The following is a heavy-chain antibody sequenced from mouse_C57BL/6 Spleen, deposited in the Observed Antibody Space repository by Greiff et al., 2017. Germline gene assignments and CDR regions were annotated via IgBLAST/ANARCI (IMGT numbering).Heavy chain of an antibody. CDR2: IDPSDSYT. CDR3: ARGGTTVGDY. Sequence: QVHVKQPGAELVMPGASVKLSCKASGYTFTSYWMHWVKQRPGQGLEWIGEIDPSDSYTNYNQKFKGKATLTVDKSSSTAYMQLSSLTSEDSAVYYCARGGTTVGDYWGQGTTLTVSS. J-gene: IGHJ2*01. D-gene: IGHD1-1*01. V-gene: IGHV1-69*01. CDR1: GYTFTSYW.